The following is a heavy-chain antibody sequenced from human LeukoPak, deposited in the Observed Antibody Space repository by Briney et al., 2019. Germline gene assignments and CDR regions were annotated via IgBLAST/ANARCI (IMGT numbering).Heavy chain of an antibody. CDR2: IFYTGKT. CDR3: ARHKSSGTFPLDY. J-gene: IGHJ4*02. Sequence: SETLSLTCTVSGGSISNFYWSWIRQPPGKGLEFIGYIFYTGKTNYNPSLQSRVTMSVDTSKNQFSLKLTSVTAADTAVYYCARHKSSGTFPLDYWGQGTLVTVSS. CDR1: GGSISNFY. V-gene: IGHV4-59*08. D-gene: IGHD3-10*01.